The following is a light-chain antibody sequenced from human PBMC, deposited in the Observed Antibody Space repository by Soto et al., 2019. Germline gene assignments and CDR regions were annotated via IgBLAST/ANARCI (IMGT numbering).Light chain of an antibody. CDR1: SSDVGGYDY. Sequence: QSALTQPPSVSGSPGQSVTISCTGTSSDVGGYDYVSWYQQHPGKAPKLLIYDVTKRPSGVPDRFSGSKSGNTASLTISGLQAEDEADFFCCSYTTSSTLVFGTGTKLTVL. CDR3: CSYTTSSTLV. J-gene: IGLJ1*01. V-gene: IGLV2-11*01. CDR2: DVT.